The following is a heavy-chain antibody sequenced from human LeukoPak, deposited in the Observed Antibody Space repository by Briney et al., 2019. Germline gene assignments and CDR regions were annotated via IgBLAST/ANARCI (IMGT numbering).Heavy chain of an antibody. J-gene: IGHJ6*03. V-gene: IGHV4-39*01. Sequence: SETLSLTCTVSGGSISSSSYYWGWIRQPPGKGLEWIGSIQYSGSTYYNPSLKSRVTISVDTSKSQLSLKLSSVTAADTAVYYCARLGYCSGGSCHYYYYMDVWGKGTTVTISS. CDR2: IQYSGST. CDR1: GGSISSSSYY. CDR3: ARLGYCSGGSCHYYYYMDV. D-gene: IGHD2-15*01.